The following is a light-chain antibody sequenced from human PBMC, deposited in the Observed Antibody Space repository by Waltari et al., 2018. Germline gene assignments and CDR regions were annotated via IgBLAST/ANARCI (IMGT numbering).Light chain of an antibody. CDR1: SSGVGNYDL. CDR3: CSYLGSNTWV. CDR2: GAN. Sequence: QSALTQPASVSGSPGQSIPISCTGTSSGVGNYDLVSWYPHHPGRAPKTIIYGANERPSGVSNRFSGSKSGIAASLTISGLQAEDEADYYCCSYLGSNTWVFGGGTKLTVL. J-gene: IGLJ2*01. V-gene: IGLV2-23*01.